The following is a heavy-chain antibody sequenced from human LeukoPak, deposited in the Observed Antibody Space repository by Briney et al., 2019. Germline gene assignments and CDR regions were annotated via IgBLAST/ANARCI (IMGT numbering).Heavy chain of an antibody. V-gene: IGHV7-4-1*02. D-gene: IGHD3-10*01. CDR1: GYTFISYV. J-gene: IGHJ6*02. Sequence: ASVKVSCKASGYTFISYVMNWVRQAPGQGLEWMGWINTNTGNSTYAQGFSGRFAFSLDTSVSTAYLQISSLKAADTAVYYCARVLLPFGDEYYYYGMDVWGQGTTVTVSS. CDR2: INTNTGNS. CDR3: ARVLLPFGDEYYYYGMDV.